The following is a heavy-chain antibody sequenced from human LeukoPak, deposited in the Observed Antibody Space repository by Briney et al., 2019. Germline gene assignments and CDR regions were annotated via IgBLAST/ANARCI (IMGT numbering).Heavy chain of an antibody. CDR2: ISSGSTTI. V-gene: IGHV3-48*03. J-gene: IGHJ4*02. D-gene: IGHD3-9*01. CDR1: GFTFSSYE. Sequence: PGGSLRLSCAGSGFTFSSYEMNWVRQAPGKGLEWVSYISSGSTTIYYGDSVKGRFTISRDNAKNSLYLQMNSLRAEDTAVYYCASVLRYFDWLDGFDYWGQGTLVTVSS. CDR3: ASVLRYFDWLDGFDY.